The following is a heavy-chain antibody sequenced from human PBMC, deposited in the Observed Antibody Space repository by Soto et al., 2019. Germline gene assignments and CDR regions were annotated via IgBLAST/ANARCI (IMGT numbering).Heavy chain of an antibody. D-gene: IGHD6-19*01. CDR3: ARIYGIPVAGTLEF. CDR2: ISSGSSTI. CDR1: VFIFSSYS. J-gene: IGHJ4*02. V-gene: IGHV3-48*01. Sequence: EVQLVESGGGLVQPGGSLRLSCAASVFIFSSYSMNWVRQAPGKGLEWVSYISSGSSTIYYADSVKGRFTISRENAKKSLYLYMNRQRAEDTAVYYCARIYGIPVAGTLEFWGQGTLVTVSS.